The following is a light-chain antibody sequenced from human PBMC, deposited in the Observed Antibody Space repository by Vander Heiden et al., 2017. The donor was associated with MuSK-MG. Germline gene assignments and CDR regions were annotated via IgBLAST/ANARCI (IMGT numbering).Light chain of an antibody. CDR3: QQLNSYPPYT. J-gene: IGKJ2*01. CDR1: QGISSY. CDR2: AAS. V-gene: IGKV1-9*01. Sequence: IQLTPSPSFLSASVGDRVTITCRASQGISSYLAWYQQKPGKAPKLRIYAASTLQSGVPSRFSGSGSGTEFTLTISSLQPEDFATYYCQQLNSYPPYTFGQGTKLEIK.